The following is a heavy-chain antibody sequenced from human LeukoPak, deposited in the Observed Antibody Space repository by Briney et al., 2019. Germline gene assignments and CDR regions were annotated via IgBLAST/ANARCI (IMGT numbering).Heavy chain of an antibody. D-gene: IGHD4-17*01. J-gene: IGHJ4*02. Sequence: PGRSLRLSCAASGSTFRRYEVNWVRQAPGKGLEWVSYISSSGSTKYYADSLMGRFTLTRDNAKKSLYLQMNSLRAEDTAVYYCAREALTETTFGPYDYWDQGTLVMVSS. CDR1: GSTFRRYE. V-gene: IGHV3-48*03. CDR3: AREALTETTFGPYDY. CDR2: ISSSGSTK.